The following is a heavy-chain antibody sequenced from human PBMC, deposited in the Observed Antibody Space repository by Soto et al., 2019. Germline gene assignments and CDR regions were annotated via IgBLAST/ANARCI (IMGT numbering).Heavy chain of an antibody. J-gene: IGHJ4*02. CDR1: GFTFSDYY. CDR3: ARSGYTYNRLDY. CDR2: SSNSGTFS. V-gene: IGHV3-11*06. Sequence: QVQLVESGGGLVKPGGSLRLSCEGSGFTFSDYYISWIRQAPGKGLEWISYSSNSGTFSRYADSVKGRFSISRDNTKNLLYLQMNNLRDEDTAVYYCARSGYTYNRLDYWGQGTPVTVSS. D-gene: IGHD5-18*01.